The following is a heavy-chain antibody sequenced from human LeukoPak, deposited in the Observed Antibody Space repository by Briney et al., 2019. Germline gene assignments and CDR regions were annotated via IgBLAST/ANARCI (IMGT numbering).Heavy chain of an antibody. CDR2: IYSGGST. J-gene: IGHJ6*03. CDR3: ARDLVGGLRYYYYMDV. Sequence: PGGSLRLSCAASGFTVSSNYMSWVRQAPGKGLEWVSVIYSGGSTYYADSVKGRFTISRDNSKNTLYLQMNSLRAEDTAVYYCARDLVGGLRYYYYMDVWGKGTTVTVSS. V-gene: IGHV3-66*02. CDR1: GFTVSSNY. D-gene: IGHD3-16*01.